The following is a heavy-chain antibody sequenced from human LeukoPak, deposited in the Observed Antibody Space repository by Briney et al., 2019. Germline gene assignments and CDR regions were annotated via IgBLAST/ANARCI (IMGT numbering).Heavy chain of an antibody. Sequence: SETLSLTCTVSGGSISSYYWSWIRQPPGKGLEWIGYIYYSGSTNYNPSLRSRVSISVDTAKNQFSLKLSSVTAADTAVYYCARGSVAGTRGLSEFDYWGQGTLVTVSS. V-gene: IGHV4-59*01. J-gene: IGHJ4*02. CDR3: ARGSVAGTRGLSEFDY. D-gene: IGHD6-19*01. CDR2: IYYSGST. CDR1: GGSISSYY.